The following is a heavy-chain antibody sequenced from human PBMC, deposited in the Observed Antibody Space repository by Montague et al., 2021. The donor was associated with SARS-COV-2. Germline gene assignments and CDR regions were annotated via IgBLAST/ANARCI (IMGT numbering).Heavy chain of an antibody. D-gene: IGHD3-16*01. CDR2: IYYRGST. CDR3: ARRYDHSSRVDS. CDR1: GGSISSDY. V-gene: IGHV4-59*08. J-gene: IGHJ4*02. Sequence: SETLSLTCTVSGGSISSDYWTWIRQPPGKGLEWIGFIYYRGSTYYNPSLKSRVTISVDTSNNHFSLTLSSVTAADTAVYYCARRYDHSSRVDSWGQGTLVTVSS.